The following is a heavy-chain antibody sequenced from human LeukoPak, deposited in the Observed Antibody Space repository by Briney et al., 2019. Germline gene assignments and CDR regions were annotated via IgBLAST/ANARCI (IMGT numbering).Heavy chain of an antibody. CDR1: GFTFSDYY. Sequence: SGGSLRLSCAASGFTFSDYYMSWIRQAPGRGLEWVSYISSSSSYTNYADSVKGRFTISRDNAKNSLYLKMNSLRADDTAVYYCARKSGWYGSYYYGMDVWGKGTTVTVSS. J-gene: IGHJ6*04. CDR2: ISSSSSYT. D-gene: IGHD6-19*01. CDR3: ARKSGWYGSYYYGMDV. V-gene: IGHV3-11*06.